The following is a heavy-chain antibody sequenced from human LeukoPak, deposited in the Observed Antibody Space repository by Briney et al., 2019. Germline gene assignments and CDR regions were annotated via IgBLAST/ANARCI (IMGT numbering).Heavy chain of an antibody. D-gene: IGHD5-18*01. CDR3: AKDGPDTAMVGPFDY. CDR1: GFTFSSYA. V-gene: IGHV3-23*01. CDR2: ISGSGGST. J-gene: IGHJ4*02. Sequence: PGGSLRLSCAASGFTFSSYAMSWVRQAPGKGLEWVSAISGSGGSTYYVDSVKGRFTISKDNSKNTLYRQMNSLRAEDTAVYYCAKDGPDTAMVGPFDYWGQGTLVSVSS.